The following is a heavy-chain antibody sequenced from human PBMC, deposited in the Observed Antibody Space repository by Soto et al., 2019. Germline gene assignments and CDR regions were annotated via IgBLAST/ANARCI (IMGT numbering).Heavy chain of an antibody. Sequence: ASVKVSCKASGYTFTSYDINWVRQATGQGLEWMGWMNPNSGNTGYAQKFQGRVTMTRNTSISTAYMELSSLRADDTAEYYCAPLCPSCCYFAFDIWGQGTRVTVPS. CDR3: APLCPSCCYFAFDI. CDR1: GYTFTSYD. V-gene: IGHV1-8*01. CDR2: MNPNSGNT. J-gene: IGHJ3*02. D-gene: IGHD2-2*01.